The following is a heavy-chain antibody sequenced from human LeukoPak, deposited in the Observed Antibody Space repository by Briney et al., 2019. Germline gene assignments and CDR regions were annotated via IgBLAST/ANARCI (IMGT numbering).Heavy chain of an antibody. CDR3: ARGASAGILNWFDP. J-gene: IGHJ5*02. V-gene: IGHV4-39*01. CDR2: IYYSGST. D-gene: IGHD6-19*01. CDR1: GGSISSSSYY. Sequence: PSETLSLTCTVSGGSISSSSYYWGWIRQPPGKGLEWIGSIYYSGSTYYNPSLKSRVTISVDTSKNQFSLELSSVAAADTAVYYCARGASAGILNWFDPWGQGTLVTVSS.